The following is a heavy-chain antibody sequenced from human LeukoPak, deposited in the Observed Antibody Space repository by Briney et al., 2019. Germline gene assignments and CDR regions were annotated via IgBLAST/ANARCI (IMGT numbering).Heavy chain of an antibody. Sequence: GASVKVSCKASGYTFTSYYMHWVRQAPGEGLEWMGIINPTGGSTSYAQKFQGRVTMTRDTSTSTVYMELSSLRSDDTAVYYCARDKVLWFGELSRWGQGTLVTVSS. D-gene: IGHD3-10*01. CDR1: GYTFTSYY. J-gene: IGHJ4*02. CDR2: INPTGGST. V-gene: IGHV1-46*01. CDR3: ARDKVLWFGELSR.